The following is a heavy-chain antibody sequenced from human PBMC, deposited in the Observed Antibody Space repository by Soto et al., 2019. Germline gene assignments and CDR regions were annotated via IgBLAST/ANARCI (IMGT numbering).Heavy chain of an antibody. CDR2: IGPESGAT. V-gene: IGHV1-2*02. D-gene: IGHD1-26*01. CDR3: GRGRSGQIVVFY. J-gene: IGHJ4*02. CDR1: GYTFTGHY. Sequence: ASVKVSCKASGYTFTGHYIHWVRQAPEQGPEWMGEIGPESGATRHARKFQGRVTMTRDTSITTVYMELNNLSPDDTAVYYCGRGRSGQIVVFYWGQGTPVTVSS.